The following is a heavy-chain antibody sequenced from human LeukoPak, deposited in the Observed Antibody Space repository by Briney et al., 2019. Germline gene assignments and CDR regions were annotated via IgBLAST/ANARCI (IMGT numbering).Heavy chain of an antibody. J-gene: IGHJ6*02. CDR3: ARGNGDYVLPQEYYYYGMDV. Sequence: GGSLRLSCAASGFTFSTYSMSWVRQAPGKGLEWAANIKQDGSEKYYVDSVRGRFTISRDNAKNSLYLQMNSLRAEDTAVYYCARGNGDYVLPQEYYYYGMDVWGQGTTVTVSS. D-gene: IGHD4-17*01. V-gene: IGHV3-7*01. CDR2: IKQDGSEK. CDR1: GFTFSTYS.